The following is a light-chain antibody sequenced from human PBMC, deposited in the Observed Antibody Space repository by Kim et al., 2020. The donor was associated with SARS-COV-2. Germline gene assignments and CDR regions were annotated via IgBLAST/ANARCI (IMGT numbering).Light chain of an antibody. V-gene: IGKV1-39*01. CDR3: QQSYSTPQA. CDR1: QSISRY. CDR2: AAS. Sequence: AAVGDRVTITCRASQSISRYLNWYQQKPGKAPKLLIYAASSLQSGVPSRFSGSGSGTDFTLTISSLQPEDCATYYCQQSYSTPQAFGQGTKVDIK. J-gene: IGKJ1*01.